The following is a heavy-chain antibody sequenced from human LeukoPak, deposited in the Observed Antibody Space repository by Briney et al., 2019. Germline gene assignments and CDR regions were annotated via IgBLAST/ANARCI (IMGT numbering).Heavy chain of an antibody. J-gene: IGHJ5*02. D-gene: IGHD6-19*01. V-gene: IGHV3-23*01. CDR2: FSSSGGGT. CDR1: GFTFSSYA. CDR3: AKDNRAGPINWFDP. Sequence: GGSLRLSCAASGFTFSSYAMSWVRQAPGKGLGWVSVFSSSGGGTDYADSVKGRFTISRDNSKNTLYLQMNSLRAEDTAVYYCAKDNRAGPINWFDPWGQGTLVTVSS.